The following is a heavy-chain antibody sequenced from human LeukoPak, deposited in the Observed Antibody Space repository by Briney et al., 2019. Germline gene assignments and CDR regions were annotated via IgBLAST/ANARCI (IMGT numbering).Heavy chain of an antibody. Sequence: PSETLSLTCTVSGGSISSYYWSWIRQPPGKGLEWIGYIYYSGSTNYNPSLKSRVTISVDTSKNQFSLKLSSVTAADTAVYYCARLVLGYCSSTSCHRRNWFDPWGQGTLVTVSS. D-gene: IGHD2-2*01. V-gene: IGHV4-59*12. CDR1: GGSISSYY. J-gene: IGHJ5*02. CDR2: IYYSGST. CDR3: ARLVLGYCSSTSCHRRNWFDP.